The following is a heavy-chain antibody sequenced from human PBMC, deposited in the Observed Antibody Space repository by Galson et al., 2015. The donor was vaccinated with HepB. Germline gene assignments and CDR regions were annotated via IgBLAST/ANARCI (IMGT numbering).Heavy chain of an antibody. J-gene: IGHJ4*02. CDR1: GFTFGDYA. Sequence: SLRLSCATSGFTFGDYALSWFRQAPGKGLDWVGFTRSKPYGGSTEYAASVKGRFTISRDDSKSIAYLQMNGLRTEDTAVYYCTRDLRLGELSSTDFDYWGQGTLVTVSS. CDR2: TRSKPYGGST. D-gene: IGHD3-16*02. CDR3: TRDLRLGELSSTDFDY. V-gene: IGHV3-49*03.